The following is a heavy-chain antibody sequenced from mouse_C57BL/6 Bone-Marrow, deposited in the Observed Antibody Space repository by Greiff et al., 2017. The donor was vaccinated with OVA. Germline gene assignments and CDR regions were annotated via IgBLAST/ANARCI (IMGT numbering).Heavy chain of an antibody. CDR2: IDPNSGGT. D-gene: IGHD2-4*01. CDR1: GYTFTSYC. Sequence: GQLQQPGAELVKPGASVKLSCKASGYTFTSYCVHWVKQRPGRGLEWIGRIDPNSGGTKYNEKFKSKATLTVDKPSSTAYMQLSSLTSEDSAVYYCARSTMIPSYWYFDVWGTGTTVTVSS. V-gene: IGHV1-72*01. J-gene: IGHJ1*03. CDR3: ARSTMIPSYWYFDV.